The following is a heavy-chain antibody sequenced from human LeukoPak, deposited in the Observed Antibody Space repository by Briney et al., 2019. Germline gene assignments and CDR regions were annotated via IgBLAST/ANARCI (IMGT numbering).Heavy chain of an antibody. CDR2: FYSDGST. CDR1: GGSVSTDH. CDR3: ARSLSGLDSGDR. V-gene: IGHV4-59*02. D-gene: IGHD5-12*01. Sequence: SETLSLSCSVFGGSVSTDHWNWIRQPPGKGLEWIGTFYSDGSTSYNPSLKSRLTISVNTSRYQFSLKLTSVTSADTAVYYCARSLSGLDSGDRWGQGTLVTVSS. J-gene: IGHJ5*02.